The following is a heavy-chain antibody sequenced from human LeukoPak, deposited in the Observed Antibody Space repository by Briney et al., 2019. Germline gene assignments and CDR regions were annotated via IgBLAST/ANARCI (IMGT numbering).Heavy chain of an antibody. CDR1: GYSISSGYY. CDR2: IYHSGST. D-gene: IGHD3-16*02. CDR3: ARVEHDYVWGSYRRDFDY. V-gene: IGHV4-38-2*01. Sequence: SETLSLTCAVSGYSISSGYYWAWIRQPPGKGLEWIGSIYHSGSTDYNTSLKSRVTISIDTSKNQFSLKLSSVTAADTAVYYCARVEHDYVWGSYRRDFDYWGQGTLVTVSS. J-gene: IGHJ4*02.